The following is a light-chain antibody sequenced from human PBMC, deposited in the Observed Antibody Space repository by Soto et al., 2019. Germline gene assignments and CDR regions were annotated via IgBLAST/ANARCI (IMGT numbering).Light chain of an antibody. V-gene: IGKV3-15*01. CDR2: GAS. J-gene: IGKJ2*01. CDR3: QQYNNWPPT. CDR1: QSVSSN. Sequence: EIVMTQSPATLSVSPGERATLSCMASQSVSSNLAWYQQKPGQAPRLLIYGASTRATVIPARFSGSGSGTEFTLTISSLQSEDFAVYYWQQYNNWPPTFGQGTKLEIK.